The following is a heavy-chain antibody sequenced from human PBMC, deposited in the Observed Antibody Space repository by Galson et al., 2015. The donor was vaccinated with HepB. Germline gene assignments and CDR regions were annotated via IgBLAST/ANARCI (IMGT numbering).Heavy chain of an antibody. D-gene: IGHD3-3*01. J-gene: IGHJ4*02. CDR3: ARDSSYYDPLSGPEY. CDR1: GYTFTNYG. Sequence: SVKVSCKASGYTFTNYGISWVRQAPGQGLEWMGWISAHNGNTNSIQKFQGRVTMTTDTSTTTVYMELRSLRSDDTAVYFCARDSSYYDPLSGPEYWGQGTLVIVSS. CDR2: ISAHNGNT. V-gene: IGHV1-18*01.